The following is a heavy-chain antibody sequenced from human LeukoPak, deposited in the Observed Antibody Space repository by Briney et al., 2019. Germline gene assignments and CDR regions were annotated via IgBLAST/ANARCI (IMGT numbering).Heavy chain of an antibody. CDR3: AKDGGGYYDSSGYYDRSWWIGY. Sequence: PGGSLRLSCAASGFTFSSYSMNWVRQAPGKGLEWVSYISSSSSTIYYADSVKGRFTISRDNSKNTLYLQMNSLRAEDTAVYYCAKDGGGYYDSSGYYDRSWWIGYWGQGTLVTVSS. CDR2: ISSSSSTI. D-gene: IGHD3-22*01. CDR1: GFTFSSYS. J-gene: IGHJ4*02. V-gene: IGHV3-48*01.